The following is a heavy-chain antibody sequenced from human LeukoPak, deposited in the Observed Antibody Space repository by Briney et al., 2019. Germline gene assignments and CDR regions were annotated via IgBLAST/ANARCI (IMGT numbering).Heavy chain of an antibody. Sequence: GGSLRLSCAASGFTFSSYGMHWVRQAPGKGLEWVAVISYDGSNKYYADSVKGRFTISRDNSKNTLYLQMNSLRAEDTAVYYCAKDTPGRIAVAGTCLDYWGQGTLVTVSS. J-gene: IGHJ4*02. D-gene: IGHD6-19*01. CDR1: GFTFSSYG. CDR2: ISYDGSNK. V-gene: IGHV3-30*18. CDR3: AKDTPGRIAVAGTCLDY.